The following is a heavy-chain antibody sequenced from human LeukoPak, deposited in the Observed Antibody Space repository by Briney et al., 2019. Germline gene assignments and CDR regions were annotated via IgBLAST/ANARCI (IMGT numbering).Heavy chain of an antibody. Sequence: SETLSLTCTVSGGSISSYYWSWIRQPAGKGLEWIGRIYTSGSTNYNPSLKSRVTMSVDTSKNQFSLKLSSVTAADTAVYHCARDLSHYGDFGAFDIWGQGTMVTVSS. CDR3: ARDLSHYGDFGAFDI. CDR2: IYTSGST. CDR1: GGSISSYY. V-gene: IGHV4-4*07. J-gene: IGHJ3*02. D-gene: IGHD4-17*01.